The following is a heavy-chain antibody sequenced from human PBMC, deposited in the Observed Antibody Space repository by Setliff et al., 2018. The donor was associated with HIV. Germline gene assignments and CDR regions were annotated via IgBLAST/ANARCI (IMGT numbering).Heavy chain of an antibody. D-gene: IGHD3-3*01. CDR3: ARGRDYTGSWFRPFYLDF. V-gene: IGHV4-34*01. CDR2: INHSGST. CDR1: GGSFSAYH. Sequence: SETLSLTCAVYGGSFSAYHWSWIRQTPGKGLGWLGEINHSGSTAYNLAIESRVSMSIDTSKNQFSLKLTSVTAADTAIYYCARGRDYTGSWFRPFYLDFWGHGKLVTVSS. J-gene: IGHJ4*01.